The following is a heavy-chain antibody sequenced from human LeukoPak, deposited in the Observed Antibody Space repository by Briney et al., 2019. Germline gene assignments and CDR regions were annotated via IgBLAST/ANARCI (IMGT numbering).Heavy chain of an antibody. Sequence: GGSLRLSCAASGFPVSSHYMSWVRQAPGKGLEWVSVIYSGGDTYYADSVKGRFTISRDNSKNTLYLQMNSLRAEDTAVYYCAKDVLAVAGLYFQHWGQGTLVTVSS. CDR2: IYSGGDT. CDR3: AKDVLAVAGLYFQH. J-gene: IGHJ1*01. CDR1: GFPVSSHY. D-gene: IGHD6-19*01. V-gene: IGHV3-66*01.